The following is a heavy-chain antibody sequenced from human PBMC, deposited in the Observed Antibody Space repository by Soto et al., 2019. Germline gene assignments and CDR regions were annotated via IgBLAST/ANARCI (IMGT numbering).Heavy chain of an antibody. CDR3: VRPDSTGYYSH. J-gene: IGHJ4*02. CDR1: GYSFTNYW. D-gene: IGHD3-22*01. Sequence: GEPLKISCKGSGYSFTNYWIGWVRQMPGKGLEWMGIINPADSDTRYSPSFQGQVTVSADKSISTAYLQRGSLKASDTAIYYCVRPDSTGYYSHWGQGTPVTVSS. CDR2: INPADSDT. V-gene: IGHV5-51*01.